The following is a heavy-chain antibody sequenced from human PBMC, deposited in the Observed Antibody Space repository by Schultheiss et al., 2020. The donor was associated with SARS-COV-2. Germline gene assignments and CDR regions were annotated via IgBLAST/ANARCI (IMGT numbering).Heavy chain of an antibody. CDR2: IYYSGST. Sequence: SETLSLTCTVSGGSISSSSYYWGWIRQPPGKGLEWIGYIYYSGSTYYNPSLKSRVTISVDTSKNQFSLKLSSVTAADTAVYSCASTYYDFWSGRNEGAGFDYWGQGTLVTVSS. V-gene: IGHV4-31*03. CDR3: ASTYYDFWSGRNEGAGFDY. CDR1: GGSISSSSYY. J-gene: IGHJ4*02. D-gene: IGHD3-3*01.